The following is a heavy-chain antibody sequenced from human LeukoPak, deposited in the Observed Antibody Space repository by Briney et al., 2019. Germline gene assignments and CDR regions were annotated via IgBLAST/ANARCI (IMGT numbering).Heavy chain of an antibody. Sequence: SETLSLTCTVSGGSISSNSYYWGWIRQPPGKGLEWIGSMYYSGSTYYNPSLKSRVTISGDTSKNQFSLKLCSVTAADTAVYYCARSDGYGLVGIWGQGTMVTVSS. CDR2: MYYSGST. D-gene: IGHD3-10*01. J-gene: IGHJ3*02. V-gene: IGHV4-39*07. CDR3: ARSDGYGLVGI. CDR1: GGSISSNSYY.